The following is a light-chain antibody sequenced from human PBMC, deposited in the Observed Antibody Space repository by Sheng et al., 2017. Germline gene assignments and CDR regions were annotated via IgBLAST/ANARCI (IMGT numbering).Light chain of an antibody. CDR2: KNN. Sequence: QSVLTQSPSVSGTPGQRVTISCSGSSSNIGSNYVSWYQQLPGTAPKLLISKNNQRPSGVPARFSGSKSGTSASLAISGLRSEDEADYYCATWDDSLSGQVFGGGTKLTVL. CDR1: SSNIGSNY. V-gene: IGLV1-47*01. CDR3: ATWDDSLSGQV. J-gene: IGLJ3*02.